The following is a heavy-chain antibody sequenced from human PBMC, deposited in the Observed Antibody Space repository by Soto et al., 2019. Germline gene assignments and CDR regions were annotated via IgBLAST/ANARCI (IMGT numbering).Heavy chain of an antibody. D-gene: IGHD6-6*01. Sequence: GGSLRLSCTASGFTFGDYAMSWFRQAPGKGLEWVGFIRSKAYGGTTEYAASVRGRFTISRDDSKSIAYLQMNSLKTEDTAVYYCTSLGIAARYFDYWGQGTLVTVSS. CDR2: IRSKAYGGTT. CDR1: GFTFGDYA. V-gene: IGHV3-49*03. CDR3: TSLGIAARYFDY. J-gene: IGHJ4*02.